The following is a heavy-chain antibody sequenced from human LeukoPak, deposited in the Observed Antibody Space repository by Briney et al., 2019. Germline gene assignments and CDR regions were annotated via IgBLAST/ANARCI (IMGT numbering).Heavy chain of an antibody. Sequence: ASVKVSCKASGFTFTSSAMQWVRQPRGQRLEWIGWIVIGSGNTNYAQKFQERVTITRDMSTSTAYMELSSLRSEDTAVYYCAAIPEPGRGVDYWGQGTLVTVSS. CDR1: GFTFTSSA. V-gene: IGHV1-58*02. CDR3: AAIPEPGRGVDY. J-gene: IGHJ4*02. CDR2: IVIGSGNT. D-gene: IGHD1-14*01.